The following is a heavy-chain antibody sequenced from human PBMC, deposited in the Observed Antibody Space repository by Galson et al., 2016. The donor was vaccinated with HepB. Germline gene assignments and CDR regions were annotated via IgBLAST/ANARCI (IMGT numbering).Heavy chain of an antibody. Sequence: SLRLSCAASGFAFSAYSMHWVRQAPGKGLEYVSATSSNGASTYYEDSVKDRFIISRDNSKNTLYLQMGSLRAEDMAVYYCARGFCQWLPIWYFDLWGRGTLVTVSS. D-gene: IGHD5-12*01. J-gene: IGHJ2*01. CDR3: ARGFCQWLPIWYFDL. CDR2: TSSNGAST. V-gene: IGHV3-64*02. CDR1: GFAFSAYS.